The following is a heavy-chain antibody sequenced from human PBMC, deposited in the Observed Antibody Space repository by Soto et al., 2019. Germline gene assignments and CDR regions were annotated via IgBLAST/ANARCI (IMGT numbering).Heavy chain of an antibody. CDR3: ARVERGTATTVVDAFDI. CDR1: GGSVSGANYY. V-gene: IGHV4-34*01. D-gene: IGHD1-1*01. CDR2: MSHSGGT. J-gene: IGHJ3*02. Sequence: QVQLQQWGAGLLKPSETLSLTCAVCGGSVSGANYYWSWIRQPPGKGLEWIGEMSHSGGTHFNPSLKSRVTISVDTSTNQLSLKMSSVTAADTALYYCARVERGTATTVVDAFDIWGPGTMVTVSS.